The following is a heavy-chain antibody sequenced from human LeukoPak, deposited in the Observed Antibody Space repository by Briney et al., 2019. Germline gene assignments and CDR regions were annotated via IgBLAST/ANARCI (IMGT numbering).Heavy chain of an antibody. Sequence: GGSLRLSCAASEFTFSSYAMSWVRQAPGKGLEWVSGISGSGGSTYYADSVKGRFTISRDNSKNTLYLLMNSLRAEDTAVYYCAKQSMTLIRGVIDYWGQGTLVTVSS. CDR2: ISGSGGST. D-gene: IGHD3-10*01. CDR3: AKQSMTLIRGVIDY. CDR1: EFTFSSYA. J-gene: IGHJ4*02. V-gene: IGHV3-23*01.